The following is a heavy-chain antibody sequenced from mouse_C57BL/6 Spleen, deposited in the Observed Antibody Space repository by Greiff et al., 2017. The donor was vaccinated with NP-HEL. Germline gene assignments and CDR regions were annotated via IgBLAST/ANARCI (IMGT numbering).Heavy chain of an antibody. CDR2: ISSGGSYT. V-gene: IGHV5-6*01. D-gene: IGHD2-4*01. Sequence: DVQLVESGGDLVKPGGSLKLSCAASGFTFSSYGMSWVRQTPDKRLEWVGTISSGGSYTSYPDSVKGRFTISRDNAKNTLYLQRSILKSEDTAMYYCARLYYDYAMDYWGQGTSVTVSS. CDR3: ARLYYDYAMDY. J-gene: IGHJ4*01. CDR1: GFTFSSYG.